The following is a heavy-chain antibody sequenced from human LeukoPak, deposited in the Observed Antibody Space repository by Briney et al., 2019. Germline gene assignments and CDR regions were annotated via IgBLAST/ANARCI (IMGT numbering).Heavy chain of an antibody. Sequence: ASVKVSCKASGYTFTGYYIHWVRQAPGQGLEWMGWINPNSGGTNYAQKFQGRVTMTRDTSISTAYMELSRLRSDDTAVYYCARGVLYSSGWYHFDYYYYYMDVWRKGTTVTVSS. D-gene: IGHD6-19*01. V-gene: IGHV1-2*02. J-gene: IGHJ6*03. CDR3: ARGVLYSSGWYHFDYYYYYMDV. CDR1: GYTFTGYY. CDR2: INPNSGGT.